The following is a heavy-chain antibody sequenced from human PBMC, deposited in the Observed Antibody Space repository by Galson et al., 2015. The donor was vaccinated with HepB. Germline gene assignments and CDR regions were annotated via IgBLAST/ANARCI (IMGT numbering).Heavy chain of an antibody. CDR2: IKRDGSEK. D-gene: IGHD2-2*01. CDR1: GFTFSDYW. Sequence: SLRLSCEASGFTFSDYWMSWVRQAPGKGLEWVASIKRDGSEKHYVDSVKGRFTTSRDNAKNSLFLEMNSLRAEDTAVYYCARGHYQLEVWGQGTTVTVSS. V-gene: IGHV3-7*03. CDR3: ARGHYQLEV. J-gene: IGHJ6*02.